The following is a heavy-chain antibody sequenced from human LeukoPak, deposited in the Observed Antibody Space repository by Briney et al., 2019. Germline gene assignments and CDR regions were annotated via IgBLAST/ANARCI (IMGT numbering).Heavy chain of an antibody. CDR2: INPNSGGT. V-gene: IGHV1-2*02. D-gene: IGHD3-10*01. J-gene: IGHJ4*02. CDR1: GYTFTGYY. Sequence: ASVKVSCKASGYTFTGYYMHWVRQAPGQGLEWMGWINPNSGGTNYAQKFQGRVTMTRDTSISTAYMELSRLRSDDTAVYYCASAGTMVRAPVGRPQPDYWGQGTLVTASS. CDR3: ASAGTMVRAPVGRPQPDY.